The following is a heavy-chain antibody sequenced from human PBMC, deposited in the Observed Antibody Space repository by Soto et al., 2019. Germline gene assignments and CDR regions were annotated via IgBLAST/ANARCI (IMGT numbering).Heavy chain of an antibody. Sequence: SVKVSCKASGGTFSSYAIIWLRQAPGQGLEWMGGIIPIFGTANYAQKFQGRVTITADESTSTAYMELSSLGSEDTAVYYCASPYCGGDCYYAFDIWGQGTMVTVSS. J-gene: IGHJ3*02. CDR2: IIPIFGTA. V-gene: IGHV1-69*13. CDR3: ASPYCGGDCYYAFDI. D-gene: IGHD2-21*02. CDR1: GGTFSSYA.